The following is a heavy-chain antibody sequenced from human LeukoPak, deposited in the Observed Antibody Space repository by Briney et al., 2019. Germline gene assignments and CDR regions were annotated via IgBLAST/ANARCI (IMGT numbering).Heavy chain of an antibody. J-gene: IGHJ4*02. CDR3: ARLSIQLWPGFDY. V-gene: IGHV1-3*01. CDR2: INAGNDNT. D-gene: IGHD5-18*01. Sequence: ASVKVSCKASGFTFTTYAMHWVRQAPGQRLEWMGWINAGNDNTKYSQKFQGRVTITRDTSASTAYMELNSLRSEDTAVYYCARLSIQLWPGFDYWGRGTLVTVSP. CDR1: GFTFTTYA.